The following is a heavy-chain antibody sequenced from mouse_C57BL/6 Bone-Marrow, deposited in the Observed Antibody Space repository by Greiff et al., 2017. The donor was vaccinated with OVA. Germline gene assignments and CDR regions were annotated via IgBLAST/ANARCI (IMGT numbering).Heavy chain of an antibody. CDR3: AREGRSRYFDV. J-gene: IGHJ1*03. D-gene: IGHD1-1*01. V-gene: IGHV1-69*01. Sequence: QVQLQQPGAELVMPGASVKLSCKASGYTFTSYWMHWVKQRPGQGLEWIGEIDPSDSYTNYNQKFKGKSTLTVDKSSSTAYMQHSSLTSEDSAVYYCAREGRSRYFDVWGTGTTATVSS. CDR2: IDPSDSYT. CDR1: GYTFTSYW.